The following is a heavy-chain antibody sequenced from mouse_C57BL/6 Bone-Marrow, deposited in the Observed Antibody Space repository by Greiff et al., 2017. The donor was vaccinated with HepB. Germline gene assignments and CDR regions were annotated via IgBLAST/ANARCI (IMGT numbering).Heavy chain of an antibody. CDR1: GFTFSSYA. J-gene: IGHJ1*03. V-gene: IGHV5-4*01. CDR3: ARDPPNWDGYFDV. CDR2: ISDGGSYT. D-gene: IGHD4-1*01. Sequence: DVKLVESGGGLVKPGGSLKLSCAASGFTFSSYAMSWVRQTPEKRLEWVATISDGGSYTYYPDNVKGRFTISRDNAKNNLYLQMSHLKSEDTAMYYCARDPPNWDGYFDVWGTGTTVTVSS.